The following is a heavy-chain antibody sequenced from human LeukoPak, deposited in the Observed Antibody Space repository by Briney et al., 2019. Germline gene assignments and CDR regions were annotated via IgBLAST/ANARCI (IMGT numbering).Heavy chain of an antibody. CDR2: IYYSGST. D-gene: IGHD5-18*01. V-gene: IGHV4-39*01. CDR1: GGSISSSSYY. CDR3: ARRVWRYSYGYGDFDY. Sequence: SETLSLTRTVSGGSISSSSYYWGWIRQPPGKGLEGIGSIYYSGSTYYNPSLKSRVTISVDTSKNQFSLKLSSVTAADTAVYYCARRVWRYSYGYGDFDYWGQGTLVTVSS. J-gene: IGHJ4*02.